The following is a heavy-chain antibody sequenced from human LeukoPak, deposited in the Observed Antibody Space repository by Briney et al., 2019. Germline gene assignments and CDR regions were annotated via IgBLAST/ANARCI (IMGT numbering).Heavy chain of an antibody. V-gene: IGHV3-30*02. D-gene: IGHD3-3*01. CDR1: GFTFSSYG. CDR2: IRYDGSNK. J-gene: IGHJ6*03. Sequence: GGSLRLSCAASGFTFSSYGMHWVRQAPGKGLEWVAFIRYDGSNKYYAGSVKGRFTISRDNSKNTLYLQMNSLRAEDTAVYYCAKDPRITIFGVVTPPSGYYYYYMDVWGKGTTVTVSS. CDR3: AKDPRITIFGVVTPPSGYYYYYMDV.